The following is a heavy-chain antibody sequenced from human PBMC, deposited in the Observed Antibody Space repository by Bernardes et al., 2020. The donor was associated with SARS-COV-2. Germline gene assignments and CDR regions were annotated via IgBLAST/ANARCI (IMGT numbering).Heavy chain of an antibody. Sequence: GGSLRLSCAASGFTFSSYWMSWVRQAPGKGLAWVANIKQDGREKYYVDSVKGRFTISRDNAKNSLYLQMNSLRAEDTAVYYCARDGWHFDYWGQGTLVTVSA. J-gene: IGHJ4*02. CDR3: ARDGWHFDY. CDR1: GFTFSSYW. V-gene: IGHV3-7*01. CDR2: IKQDGREK. D-gene: IGHD2-15*01.